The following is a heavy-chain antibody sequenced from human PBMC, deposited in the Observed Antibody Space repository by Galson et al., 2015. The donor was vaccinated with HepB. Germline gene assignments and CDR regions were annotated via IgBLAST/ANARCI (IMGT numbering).Heavy chain of an antibody. J-gene: IGHJ6*04. V-gene: IGHV1-69*02. CDR3: AKNTVYDYYFYAMDV. CDR2: DVPILDLA. CDR1: GGTFTTYN. D-gene: IGHD2/OR15-2a*01. Sequence: SVKVSCKASGGTFTTYNINWVRQAPGQGLEWMGRDVPILDLANYAPNFQGRVTITADKSTTTVYVEVHSLRSDDTAVYYCAKNTVYDYYFYAMDVWGKGTTVTVSS.